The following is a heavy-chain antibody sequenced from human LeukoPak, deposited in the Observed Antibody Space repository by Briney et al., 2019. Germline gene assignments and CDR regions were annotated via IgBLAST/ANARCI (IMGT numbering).Heavy chain of an antibody. CDR2: INHSGST. D-gene: IGHD1-26*01. Sequence: SETLSLTCTVSGGSISSYYWSWIRQPPGKGLEWIGEINHSGSTNYNPSLESRVTISVDTSKNQFSLKLSSVTAADTAVYYCARRRRIVGATPGAFDIWGQGTMVTVSS. CDR1: GGSISSYY. V-gene: IGHV4-34*01. CDR3: ARRRRIVGATPGAFDI. J-gene: IGHJ3*02.